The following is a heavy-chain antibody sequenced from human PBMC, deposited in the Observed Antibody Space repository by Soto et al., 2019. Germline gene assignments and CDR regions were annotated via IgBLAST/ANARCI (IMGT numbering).Heavy chain of an antibody. Sequence: PGVSLRLSCVASGFTFSSYAMSWVRHAPGKGLEWVSALSPSGGETYYADSVKGRFTISRDNSMNALYLQMNSLRVEHTPVYYCAHPRGYGVFDAYDIWGQGTMVTVSS. CDR3: AHPRGYGVFDAYDI. CDR1: GFTFSSYA. J-gene: IGHJ3*02. D-gene: IGHD4-17*01. V-gene: IGHV3-23*01. CDR2: LSPSGGET.